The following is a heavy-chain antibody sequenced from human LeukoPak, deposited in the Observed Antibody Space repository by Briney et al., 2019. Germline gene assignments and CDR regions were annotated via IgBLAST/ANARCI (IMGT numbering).Heavy chain of an antibody. Sequence: PGGSLRLSCAASGFTFSSYDMHWVRQAPGKGLEWVAFIRSDGSNKYYADSVKGRFTVSRDNSKNTLCLQMNSLRAEDTAVYYCAKAKGRFGVTSVLSREEWFDPWGQGTLVTVSS. CDR1: GFTFSSYD. J-gene: IGHJ5*02. V-gene: IGHV3-30*02. CDR3: AKAKGRFGVTSVLSREEWFDP. D-gene: IGHD3-10*01. CDR2: IRSDGSNK.